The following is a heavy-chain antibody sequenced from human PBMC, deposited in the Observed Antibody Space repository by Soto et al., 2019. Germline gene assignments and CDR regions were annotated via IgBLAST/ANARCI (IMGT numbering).Heavy chain of an antibody. J-gene: IGHJ5*02. CDR1: GFTFSSYS. CDR2: ISSSSSYI. Sequence: EVQLVESGGGLVKPGGSLRLSCAASGFTFSSYSMNWVRQAPGKGLEWVSSISSSSSYIYYADSVKGRFTISRDNAKNSLYLQMNSLRAEDTAVYYCARDKGGYDSNWFDPWGQGTLVTVSS. D-gene: IGHD5-12*01. V-gene: IGHV3-21*01. CDR3: ARDKGGYDSNWFDP.